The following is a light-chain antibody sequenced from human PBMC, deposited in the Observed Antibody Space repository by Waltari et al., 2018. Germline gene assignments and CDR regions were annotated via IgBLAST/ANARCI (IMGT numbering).Light chain of an antibody. J-gene: IGLJ2*01. V-gene: IGLV2-8*01. CDR2: EVN. CDR1: SSDVGGYKY. CDR3: SSFAGSNNLI. Sequence: QSALTQPPSASGSPGQSVTISCTGTSSDVGGYKYVSWYQQPPGKAPKVRIYEVNKGPSGVPDRFSGAKSGNTASLTVSGLQTDDEADYYCSSFAGSNNLIFGGGTKLTVL.